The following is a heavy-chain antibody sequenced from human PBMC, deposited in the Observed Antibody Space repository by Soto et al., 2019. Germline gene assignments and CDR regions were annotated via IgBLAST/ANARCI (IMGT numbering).Heavy chain of an antibody. V-gene: IGHV4-34*01. CDR2: INHSGST. J-gene: IGHJ6*02. CDR1: GGSFSGYY. D-gene: IGHD3-3*01. CDR3: ARRLRLYYDFWSGQTPPYYGMDV. Sequence: PSETLSLTCAVYGGSFSGYYWSWIRQPPGKGLEWIGEINHSGSTNYNPSLKSRVTISVDTSKNQFSLKLSSVTAADTAVYYCARRLRLYYDFWSGQTPPYYGMDVWGQGTTVTVSS.